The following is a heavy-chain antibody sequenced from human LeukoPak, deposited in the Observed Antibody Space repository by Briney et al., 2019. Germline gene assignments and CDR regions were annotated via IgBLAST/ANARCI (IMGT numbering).Heavy chain of an antibody. J-gene: IGHJ4*02. D-gene: IGHD3-22*01. CDR1: GGTFSSYA. CDR2: IIPIFGTA. Sequence: ASVKVSCKASGGTFSSYAISWVRQAPGQGLEWMEGIIPIFGTANYAQKFQGRVTITADESTSTAYMELSSLRSEDTAVYYCARTYYYDSSGYYPWWGQGTLVTVSS. CDR3: ARTYYYDSSGYYPW. V-gene: IGHV1-69*13.